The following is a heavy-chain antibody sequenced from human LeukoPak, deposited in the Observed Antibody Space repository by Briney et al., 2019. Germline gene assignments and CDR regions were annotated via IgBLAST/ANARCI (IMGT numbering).Heavy chain of an antibody. J-gene: IGHJ4*02. CDR1: GGTFSSYA. D-gene: IGHD6-19*01. CDR3: AREGYSSGWRGTYFDY. CDR2: IIPIFGTA. Sequence: ASVKVSCKASGGTFSSYAISWVRQAPGQGLEWMGGIIPIFGTANYAQKFQGRVTITADKSTSTAYMELSSLRSEDTAVYYCAREGYSSGWRGTYFDYWGQGTLVTVSS. V-gene: IGHV1-69*06.